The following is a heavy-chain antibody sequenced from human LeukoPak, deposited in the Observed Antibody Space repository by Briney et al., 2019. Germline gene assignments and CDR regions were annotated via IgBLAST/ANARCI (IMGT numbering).Heavy chain of an antibody. V-gene: IGHV3-53*01. D-gene: IGHD2/OR15-2a*01. CDR2: IYSGGST. CDR1: GFTFSSYA. CDR3: ARDARVLRGAFDI. J-gene: IGHJ3*02. Sequence: GSLRLSCAAPGFTFSSYAMSWVRQAPGKGLEWVSAIYSGGSTYYADSVKGRFTISRGNSKNTLYLQMNSLRAEDTAVYYCARDARVLRGAFDIWGQGTMVTVSS.